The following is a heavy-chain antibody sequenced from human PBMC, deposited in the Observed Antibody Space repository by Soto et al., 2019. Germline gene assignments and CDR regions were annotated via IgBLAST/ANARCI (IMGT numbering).Heavy chain of an antibody. CDR3: ARVNYSSGHYYGMDV. CDR2: IYPGDSDT. V-gene: IGHV5-51*01. Sequence: PGESLKISCKGSGYSFTSYWIGWVRQMPGKGLEWMGIIYPGDSDTRYSPSFQGQVTISADKSISTAYLQWSSLKASDTAMYYCARVNYSSGHYYGMDVWGQGTTVTVSS. J-gene: IGHJ6*02. D-gene: IGHD3-10*01. CDR1: GYSFTSYW.